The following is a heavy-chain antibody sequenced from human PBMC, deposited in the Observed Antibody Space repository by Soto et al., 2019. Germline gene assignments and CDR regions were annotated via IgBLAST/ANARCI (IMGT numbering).Heavy chain of an antibody. CDR1: GYTFIGYY. CDR3: GRDGVGATPLGWFDP. J-gene: IGHJ5*02. D-gene: IGHD1-26*01. CDR2: INPRSGDT. Sequence: QVQLVQSGAEVKKPGASVKVSCKASGYTFIGYYIHWVRQAPGQGLEWMGRINPRSGDTTYAQKFQGRLTMTRDTSISTAYVELSSMRSDDTAVYYCGRDGVGATPLGWFDPRGQGSLVTVSS. V-gene: IGHV1-2*06.